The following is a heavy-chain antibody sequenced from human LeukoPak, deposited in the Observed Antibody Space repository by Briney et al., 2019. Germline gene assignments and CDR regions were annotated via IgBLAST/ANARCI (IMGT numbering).Heavy chain of an antibody. CDR2: IYYSGST. Sequence: SETLSLTCSVSGGSISSSAYYWGWIRQPPGKGLEWIGNIYYSGSTYYNPSLKSRVTISLNTSKNQFSLELISVTAADTAVYYCARVSDYYYYMDVWGKGTTVTVSS. CDR1: GGSISSSAYY. V-gene: IGHV4-39*01. D-gene: IGHD1-26*01. J-gene: IGHJ6*03. CDR3: ARVSDYYYYMDV.